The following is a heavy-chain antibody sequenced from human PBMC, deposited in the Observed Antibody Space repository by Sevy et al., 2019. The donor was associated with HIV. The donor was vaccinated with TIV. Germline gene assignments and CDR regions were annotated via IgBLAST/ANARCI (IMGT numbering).Heavy chain of an antibody. CDR2: FDPEHGET. J-gene: IGHJ6*02. Sequence: ASVKVSCKVSGYILTDLSMHWVRQAPGKGLEWMGGFDPEHGETIYAHKFQGRVTMTEDTSTDTAYMELSSLRSEDTAVYYCATCGSQPLLPRGVFYYYPIDVWGQGTTVTVSS. V-gene: IGHV1-24*01. CDR3: ATCGSQPLLPRGVFYYYPIDV. CDR1: GYILTDLS. D-gene: IGHD3-10*01.